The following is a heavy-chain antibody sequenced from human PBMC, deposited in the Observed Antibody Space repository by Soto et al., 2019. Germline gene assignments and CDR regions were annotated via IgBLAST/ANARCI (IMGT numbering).Heavy chain of an antibody. Sequence: SETLSLTCTVSGGSISSYYWSWIRQPPGKGLEWIGYIYYSGSTNYNPSLKSRVTISVDTSKNQFSLKLSSVTAADTAVYYCARSSRGSAFDMWGQGTMVTVSS. V-gene: IGHV4-59*01. D-gene: IGHD5-12*01. CDR3: ARSSRGSAFDM. J-gene: IGHJ3*02. CDR2: IYYSGST. CDR1: GGSISSYY.